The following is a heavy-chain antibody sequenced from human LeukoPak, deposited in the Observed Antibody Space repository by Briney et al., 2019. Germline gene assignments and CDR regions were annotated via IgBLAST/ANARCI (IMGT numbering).Heavy chain of an antibody. Sequence: GGSLRLSCAASGFTFSSYRMHWVRQAPGKGLEWVAFIRYDGSNKYYADSVKGRFTISRDNSKNTLYLQMNSLRAEDTAVYYCAKDRGFLEWLPDYWGQGTLVTVSS. CDR1: GFTFSSYR. CDR3: AKDRGFLEWLPDY. J-gene: IGHJ4*02. D-gene: IGHD3-3*01. V-gene: IGHV3-30*02. CDR2: IRYDGSNK.